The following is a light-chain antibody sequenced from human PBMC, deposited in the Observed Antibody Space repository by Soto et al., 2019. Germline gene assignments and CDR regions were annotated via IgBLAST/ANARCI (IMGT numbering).Light chain of an antibody. V-gene: IGLV2-14*01. CDR2: EVS. Sequence: QSALTQPASVSGSPGQSITISCTGTSSDIGNYNSVSWYQQHPGKAPKLLIYEVSNRPSGVSNRFSGSKSGNTASLTISGLHSEDETDYYCSSYTSSNTLVFGTGTKLTVL. CDR3: SSYTSSNTLV. CDR1: SSDIGNYNS. J-gene: IGLJ1*01.